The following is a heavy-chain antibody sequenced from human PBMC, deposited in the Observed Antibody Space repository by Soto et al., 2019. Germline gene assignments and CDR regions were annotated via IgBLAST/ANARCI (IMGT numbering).Heavy chain of an antibody. V-gene: IGHV4-34*12. Sequence: SETLSLTCAVYGGSFSGYYWSWIRQPPGKGLEWIGEIFHGGSTNYSPSLKSRVTISVDKSKNQFSLELSSVTAADTAVYYCARPHYDSNSFYYYFDYWGQGTLVTVSS. CDR2: IFHGGST. CDR3: ARPHYDSNSFYYYFDY. D-gene: IGHD3-22*01. CDR1: GGSFSGYY. J-gene: IGHJ4*02.